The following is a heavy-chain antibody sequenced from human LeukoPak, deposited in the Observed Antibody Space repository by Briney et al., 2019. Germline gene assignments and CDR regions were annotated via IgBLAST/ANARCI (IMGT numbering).Heavy chain of an antibody. Sequence: GASVKVSCKASGYTFTGYYMHWVRQAPGQGLEWMGWINPTSGGTNYAQKFQGRVTMTRDTSISTAYMELSSLRSDDTAVYYCARVPNTYGYHYYYMDVWGKGTTVTISS. V-gene: IGHV1-2*02. D-gene: IGHD5-18*01. CDR2: INPTSGGT. CDR1: GYTFTGYY. CDR3: ARVPNTYGYHYYYMDV. J-gene: IGHJ6*03.